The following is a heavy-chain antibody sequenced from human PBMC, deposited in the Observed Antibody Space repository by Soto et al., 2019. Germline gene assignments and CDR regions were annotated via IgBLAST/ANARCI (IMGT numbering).Heavy chain of an antibody. CDR2: INHSGST. J-gene: IGHJ5*02. D-gene: IGHD3-10*01. CDR3: ARGLSKLWFVLKNWFDP. CDR1: GGSFSGYY. Sequence: PSETLSLTCAVYGGSFSGYYWSWIRQPPRKGLEWIGEINHSGSTNYNPSLKSRVTISVDTSKNQFSLKLSSVTAADTAVYYCARGLSKLWFVLKNWFDPWGQGTLVTVSS. V-gene: IGHV4-34*01.